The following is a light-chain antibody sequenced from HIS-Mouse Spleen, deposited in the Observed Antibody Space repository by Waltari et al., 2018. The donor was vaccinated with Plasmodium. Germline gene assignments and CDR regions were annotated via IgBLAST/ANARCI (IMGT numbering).Light chain of an antibody. V-gene: IGLV1-44*01. CDR1: ISSIGRNT. CDR2: SNN. CDR3: AAWDDSLNGVV. Sequence: QSVLTQPPSASGTPGQRVTISCSGSISSIGRNTVNWYQQLPGTAPKLLIYSNNPRPSGVPDRFSGSKSGTSASLAISGLQSEDEADYYCAAWDDSLNGVVFAGGTKLTVL. J-gene: IGLJ2*01.